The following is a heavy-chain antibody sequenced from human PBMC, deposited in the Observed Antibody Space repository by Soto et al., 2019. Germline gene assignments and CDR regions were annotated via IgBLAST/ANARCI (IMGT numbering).Heavy chain of an antibody. CDR2: IYDSGTT. D-gene: IGHD4-17*01. CDR1: GGSITGYY. J-gene: IGHJ4*02. Sequence: QVQLRESGPGLVRPSETLSLTCTASGGSITGYYWSWIRQPPGKGLEWIGYIYDSGTTTYNAARKSRVTIAADTFKNQIARNLRTVTAADTAVYDCARRNYGGVGYFFDFWGQGLLVTVSS. CDR3: ARRNYGGVGYFFDF. V-gene: IGHV4-59*08.